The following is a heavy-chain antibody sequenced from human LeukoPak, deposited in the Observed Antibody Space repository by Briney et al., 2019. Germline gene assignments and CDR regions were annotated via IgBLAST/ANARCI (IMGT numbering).Heavy chain of an antibody. CDR2: INGNDGTT. Sequence: GGSLRLSCAASGFTFRNFAMSWVRQAPGKGLQWVSSINGNDGTTYYADSVKGRFTISRDNSKNTLNLEMNSLRAEDTAVYYCARDFAGDDYGDYIGWFDPWGQGTLVTVSS. CDR1: GFTFRNFA. D-gene: IGHD4-17*01. V-gene: IGHV3-23*01. CDR3: ARDFAGDDYGDYIGWFDP. J-gene: IGHJ5*02.